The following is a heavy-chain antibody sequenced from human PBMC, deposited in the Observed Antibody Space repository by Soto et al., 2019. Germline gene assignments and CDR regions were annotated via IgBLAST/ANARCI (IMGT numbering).Heavy chain of an antibody. D-gene: IGHD6-19*01. CDR1: GYTFTSYG. CDR2: ISAYNGNT. J-gene: IGHJ4*02. V-gene: IGHV1-18*01. CDR3: ARDEGIAVAGTTQFGY. Sequence: ASVKVSCKASGYTFTSYGISWVRQAPGQGLEWMGWISAYNGNTNYAQKLQGRVTMTTDTSTSTAYMELRSLRSDDTAVYYCARDEGIAVAGTTQFGYWGQGTLVTVSS.